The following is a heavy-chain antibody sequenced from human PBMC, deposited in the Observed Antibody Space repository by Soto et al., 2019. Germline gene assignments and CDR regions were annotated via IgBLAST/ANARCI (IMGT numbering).Heavy chain of an antibody. CDR2: INPYNGNT. CDR1: GYTFTSYG. V-gene: IGHV1-18*01. CDR3: ARDLDSSGWYAHFDY. D-gene: IGHD6-19*01. J-gene: IGHJ4*02. Sequence: ASVKVSFKASGYTFTSYGISWVRQAPGQGLEWMGWINPYNGNTNYAQKFQGWVTMTRDTSISTAYMELSRLRSDDTAVYYCARDLDSSGWYAHFDYWGQGTLVTVSS.